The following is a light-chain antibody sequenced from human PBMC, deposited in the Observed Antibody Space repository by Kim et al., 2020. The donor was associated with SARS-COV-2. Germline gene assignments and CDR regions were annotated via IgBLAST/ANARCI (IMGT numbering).Light chain of an antibody. CDR3: QQRYDWPLT. CDR1: QSVGNS. CDR2: ETS. Sequence: EIVLTQSPGTLSLSPGERATLSCRASQSVGNSLAWSQQKPGQAPRLLIFETSNRDTGIPARFSGSGSGTGFTLTISSLEPEDFAVYYCQQRYDWPLTFGGGTKVDIK. J-gene: IGKJ4*01. V-gene: IGKV3-11*01.